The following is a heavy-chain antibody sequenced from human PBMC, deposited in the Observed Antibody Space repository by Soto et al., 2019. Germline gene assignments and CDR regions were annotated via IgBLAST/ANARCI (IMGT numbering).Heavy chain of an antibody. D-gene: IGHD6-25*01. CDR1: GFTFDDYA. CDR3: AKGFDSDYEGYYFDY. V-gene: IGHV3-9*01. CDR2: ISWNSGSI. Sequence: GGSLRLSCAASGFTFDDYAMHWVRQAPGKGLGWVSGISWNSGSIGYADSVKGRFTISRDNAKNSLYLQMNSLRAEDTALYYCAKGFDSDYEGYYFDYWGQGTLVTVSS. J-gene: IGHJ4*02.